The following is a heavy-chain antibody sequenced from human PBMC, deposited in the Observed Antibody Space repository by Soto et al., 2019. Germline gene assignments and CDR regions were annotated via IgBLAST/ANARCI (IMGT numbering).Heavy chain of an antibody. Sequence: SETLSLTCAVYGGSFSGYYWSWIRQPPGKGLEWIGEINHSGSTNYNPSLKSRVTISVDTSKNQFSLKLSSVTAADTAVYYCARVVKRRRSTYYYYYGMDVWGQVTTGT. CDR2: INHSGST. CDR1: GGSFSGYY. D-gene: IGHD2-2*01. V-gene: IGHV4-34*01. J-gene: IGHJ6*02. CDR3: ARVVKRRRSTYYYYYGMDV.